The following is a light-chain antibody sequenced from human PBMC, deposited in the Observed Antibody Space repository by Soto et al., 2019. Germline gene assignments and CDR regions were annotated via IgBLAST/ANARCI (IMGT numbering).Light chain of an antibody. Sequence: EKVMTQSPATLSMSPGERATLSCRASQNINTYLAWYQQKPGQAPRLLIYGASTRATGIPARFNGSGSGTEFALTISSLQSEDFAVYYCQQYTNWPSWTFGQGTKVEIK. CDR2: GAS. J-gene: IGKJ1*01. V-gene: IGKV3-15*01. CDR1: QNINTY. CDR3: QQYTNWPSWT.